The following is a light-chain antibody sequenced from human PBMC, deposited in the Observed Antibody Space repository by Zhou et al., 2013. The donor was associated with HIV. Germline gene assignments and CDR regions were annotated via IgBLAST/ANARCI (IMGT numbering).Light chain of an antibody. Sequence: EIVLTQSPDTLSLSPGERAALSCRASQSLSSYYLAWYRQKPSQAPRLLIYGASSRATGIPDRFSGSGSGTDFTLTITRLEPEDFAVYFCQQYGTSPWTFGQGTKVEIK. CDR3: QQYGTSPWT. J-gene: IGKJ1*01. CDR1: QSLSSYY. CDR2: GAS. V-gene: IGKV3-20*01.